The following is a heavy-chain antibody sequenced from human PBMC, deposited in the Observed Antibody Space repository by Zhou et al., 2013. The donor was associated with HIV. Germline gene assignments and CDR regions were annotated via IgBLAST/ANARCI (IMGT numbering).Heavy chain of an antibody. D-gene: IGHD3-3*01. CDR1: GVAFSNYA. Sequence: QVQLGQSGDEVKEPGASVKVSCEAVGVAFSNYAIHWVRQAPGRSLQWMGWINPGNGKTSSPQVFQGRIRIDRDISANTSYMELSGLTSDDTAVYYCARNQGFCRGGKCSLSSFDLWGQGTLVTVSS. CDR2: INPGNGKT. J-gene: IGHJ3*01. CDR3: ARNQGFCRGGKCSLSSFDL. V-gene: IGHV1-3*03.